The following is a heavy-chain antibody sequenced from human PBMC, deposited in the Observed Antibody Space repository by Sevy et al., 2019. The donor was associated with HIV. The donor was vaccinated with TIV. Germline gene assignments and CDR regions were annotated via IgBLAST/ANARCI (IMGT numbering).Heavy chain of an antibody. J-gene: IGHJ4*02. CDR3: AASFPLKVVCSSTSCDGAFDY. CDR2: TYYSGST. Sequence: SETLSLTCSVSGGSVRSSPYYWGWIRQSPGKGLEWIGSTYYSGSTYYNPSLTSRVMISVDTSRSQFSLKLNSVTAADTAVYYCAASFPLKVVCSSTSCDGAFDYWGQGTAVTVSS. D-gene: IGHD2-2*01. V-gene: IGHV4-39*01. CDR1: GGSVRSSPYY.